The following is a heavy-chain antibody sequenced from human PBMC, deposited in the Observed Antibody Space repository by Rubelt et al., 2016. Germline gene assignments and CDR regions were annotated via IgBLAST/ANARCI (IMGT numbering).Heavy chain of an antibody. D-gene: IGHD1-14*01. J-gene: IGHJ4*02. V-gene: IGHV4-34*01. CDR3: ARGFRVRRPDLGY. Sequence: QLQLQESGPGLVKPSETLSLTCTVYGGSFSGYYWSWIRQPPGKGLEWIGEINHSGSTNYNPSLKSRVTISVDTSKNQFSLTLSSVTAADTGVYYCARGFRVRRPDLGYWGQGTLVTVSS. CDR2: INHSGST. CDR1: GGSFSGYY.